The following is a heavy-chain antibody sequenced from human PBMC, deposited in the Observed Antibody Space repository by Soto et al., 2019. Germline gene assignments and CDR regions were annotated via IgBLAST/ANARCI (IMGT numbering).Heavy chain of an antibody. Sequence: PGGSLRLSCAASGVTFSNYWMHWVRQAPGKGLVWVSRINSDGSSTNYADSVKGRFTISRDNAKNTLYLQMNSLRAEDTAVYYCAPSSHYVWAPVDWGRGTLVTVS. CDR2: INSDGSST. CDR1: GVTFSNYW. V-gene: IGHV3-74*01. D-gene: IGHD3-10*02. J-gene: IGHJ4*02. CDR3: APSSHYVWAPVD.